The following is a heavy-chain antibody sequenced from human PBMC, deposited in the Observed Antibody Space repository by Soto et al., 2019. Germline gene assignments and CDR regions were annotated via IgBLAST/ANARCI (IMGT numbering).Heavy chain of an antibody. V-gene: IGHV1-69*13. CDR2: IIPIFGTA. Sequence: GASVKVSCKASGGTFGSYAISWVRQAPGQGLEWMGGIIPIFGTANYAQKFQGRVTITADESTSTAYMELSSLRSEDTAVYYCASGVSSYYDFWSVYYGMDVWGQGTTVTVSS. CDR1: GGTFGSYA. CDR3: ASGVSSYYDFWSVYYGMDV. D-gene: IGHD3-3*01. J-gene: IGHJ6*02.